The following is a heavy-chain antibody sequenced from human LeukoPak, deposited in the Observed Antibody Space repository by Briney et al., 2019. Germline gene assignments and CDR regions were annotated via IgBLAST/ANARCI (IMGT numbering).Heavy chain of an antibody. CDR1: GGSISSGEYY. V-gene: IGHV4-30-4*01. D-gene: IGHD4-17*01. Sequence: PSETLSLTCTVSGGSISSGEYYWSWIRQPPGKGLEWIGYIYYSGSTYYNPSLKSRVTISVDTSKNQFSLKLSSVTAADTAVYYCARTATYGDVYFDYWGQGTLVTVSS. CDR3: ARTATYGDVYFDY. J-gene: IGHJ4*02. CDR2: IYYSGST.